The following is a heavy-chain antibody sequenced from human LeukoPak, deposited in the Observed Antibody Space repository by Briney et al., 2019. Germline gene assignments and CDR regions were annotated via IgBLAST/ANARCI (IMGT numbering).Heavy chain of an antibody. Sequence: GGSLRLSCAASGFTLSSYAMHWVRQAPGKGLEWVSVIWYDGSNKYYADSVKGRFTISRDISKNTLYLQMNSLRAEDTAMYYCVRDVRGSTNRFDPWGQGTLVTVSS. CDR2: IWYDGSNK. V-gene: IGHV3-33*01. J-gene: IGHJ5*02. CDR3: VRDVRGSTNRFDP. D-gene: IGHD3-10*02. CDR1: GFTLSSYA.